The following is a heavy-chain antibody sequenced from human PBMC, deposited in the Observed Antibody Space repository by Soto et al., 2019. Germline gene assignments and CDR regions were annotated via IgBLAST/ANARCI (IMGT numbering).Heavy chain of an antibody. CDR1: GGSFSGYY. CDR2: INHSGST. J-gene: IGHJ6*03. V-gene: IGHV4-34*01. Sequence: SETMSLTCAFDGGSFSGYYVILLRPTPGKGLEWIGEINHSGSTNYNPSLKSRVTISLDTSRNQFSLKLSSVTAADTAVYYCARERIAAYYHSLMDVLGKGTTVTVSS. D-gene: IGHD6-13*01. CDR3: ARERIAAYYHSLMDV.